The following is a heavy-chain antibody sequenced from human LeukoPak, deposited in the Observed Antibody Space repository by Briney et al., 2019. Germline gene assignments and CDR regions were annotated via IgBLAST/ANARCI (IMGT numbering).Heavy chain of an antibody. Sequence: GESLKISCKGSGYSFTSYWIGWVRQMPGKGLEWMGIIYPGDSDTRYSPSFQGQVTISADKSISTAYLQWSSLKASDTAMYYCARLGEGYYGSGSYPDYWGQGTLVTVSS. D-gene: IGHD3-10*01. CDR2: IYPGDSDT. CDR3: ARLGEGYYGSGSYPDY. J-gene: IGHJ4*02. V-gene: IGHV5-51*01. CDR1: GYSFTSYW.